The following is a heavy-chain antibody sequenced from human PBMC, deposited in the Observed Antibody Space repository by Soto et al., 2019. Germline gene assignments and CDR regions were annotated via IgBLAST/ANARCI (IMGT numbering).Heavy chain of an antibody. Sequence: QVQLVESGGGVVQPGRSLRLSCVASGISFGSSGMHWVRQAPGKGLEWVAFIWYDGSNQYYSDSVKGRFTISRDNSVXXXXXXXXXXXXXXXXXXXXXXDGAHQDIDYWGQGTLVTVSS. CDR3: XXDGAHQDIDY. CDR1: GISFGSSG. CDR2: IWYDGSNQ. D-gene: IGHD2-2*01. V-gene: IGHV3-33*01. J-gene: IGHJ4*02.